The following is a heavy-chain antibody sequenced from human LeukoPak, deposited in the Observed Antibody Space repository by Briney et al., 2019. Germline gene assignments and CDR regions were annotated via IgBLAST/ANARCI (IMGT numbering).Heavy chain of an antibody. D-gene: IGHD1-26*01. CDR2: ISGSGGST. CDR1: GFTFSSYA. CDR3: AKDRWLEWELPNDY. Sequence: GGSLRLPCAASGFTFSSYAMSWVRQAPGKGLEWVSAISGSGGSTYYADSVKGRFTISRDNSKNTLYLQMNSLRAEDTAVYYCAKDRWLEWELPNDYWGQGTLVTVSS. V-gene: IGHV3-23*01. J-gene: IGHJ4*02.